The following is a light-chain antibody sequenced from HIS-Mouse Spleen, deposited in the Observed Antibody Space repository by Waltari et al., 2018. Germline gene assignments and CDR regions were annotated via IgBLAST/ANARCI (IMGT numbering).Light chain of an antibody. J-gene: IGLJ1*01. CDR2: EGS. Sequence: QSALTQPASVSGSPGQSITISCTGTSRDVGSYYLVSWYQQHPGKAPKLMIYEGSKRPSGVSNRFSGSKSGNTASLTISGLQAEDEADYYCCSYAGSSYVFGTGTKVTVL. CDR3: CSYAGSSYV. CDR1: SRDVGSYYL. V-gene: IGLV2-23*01.